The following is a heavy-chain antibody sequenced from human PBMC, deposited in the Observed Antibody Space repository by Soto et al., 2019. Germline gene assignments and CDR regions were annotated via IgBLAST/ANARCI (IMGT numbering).Heavy chain of an antibody. Sequence: SLRLSCVASGFTFSSYWMSWVRQAPGKGLELVANIKQDGSEKYYVGSVKGRFTISRDNAKNSLYLQMNSLRADDTAVYYCARYTYSSSWFDYWGQGTLVTVSS. CDR3: ARYTYSSSWFDY. CDR2: IKQDGSEK. J-gene: IGHJ4*02. V-gene: IGHV3-7*03. D-gene: IGHD6-13*01. CDR1: GFTFSSYW.